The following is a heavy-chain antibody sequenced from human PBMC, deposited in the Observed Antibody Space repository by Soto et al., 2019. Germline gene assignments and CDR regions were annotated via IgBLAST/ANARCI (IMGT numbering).Heavy chain of an antibody. D-gene: IGHD4-4*01. CDR1: GFTFSSYS. CDR3: ARGRSNYAMWRYYYYYYMDV. CDR2: ISSSSSTI. J-gene: IGHJ6*03. Sequence: GGSLRLSCAASGFTFSSYSMNWVRQAPGKGLEWVSYISSSSSTIYYADSVKGRFTISRDNAKNSLYLQMNSLRAEDTAVYYCARGRSNYAMWRYYYYYYMDVWGKGTTVTVSS. V-gene: IGHV3-48*01.